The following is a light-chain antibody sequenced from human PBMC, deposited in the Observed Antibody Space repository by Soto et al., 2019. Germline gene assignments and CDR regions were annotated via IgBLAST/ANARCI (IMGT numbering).Light chain of an antibody. V-gene: IGKV3-20*01. CDR3: QQYDSSWT. Sequence: EIVLTQSPGTLSLSPGERATLSCRASQSVPSNFLAWYQQKPGPAPILLIYGVSRRATGIPDRFSGSGSGTDFTLAISRLEPEDFAVYYWQQYDSSWTFGQGTKVEIK. CDR1: QSVPSNF. J-gene: IGKJ1*01. CDR2: GVS.